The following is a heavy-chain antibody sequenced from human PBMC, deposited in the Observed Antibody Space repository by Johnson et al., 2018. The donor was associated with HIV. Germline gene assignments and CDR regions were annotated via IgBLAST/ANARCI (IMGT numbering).Heavy chain of an antibody. CDR2: IKQDGSEK. V-gene: IGHV3-7*05. CDR3: ARRINYDSSGVYLGDAFDI. Sequence: VQLVESGGGVVQPGRSLRLSCAASGFTFSSYWMSWVRQAPGKGLEWVANIKQDGSEKYYVDSLKGRFTISRDSAKNSLYLQMNSLRAEDTAVYYCARRINYDSSGVYLGDAFDIWGQGTMVTV. J-gene: IGHJ3*02. CDR1: GFTFSSYW. D-gene: IGHD3-22*01.